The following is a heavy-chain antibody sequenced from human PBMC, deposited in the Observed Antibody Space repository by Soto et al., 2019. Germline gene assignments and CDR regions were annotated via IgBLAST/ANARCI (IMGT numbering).Heavy chain of an antibody. CDR3: AREPNESYYFDY. CDR2: IRPSGGRT. J-gene: IGHJ4*02. V-gene: IGHV1-46*01. CDR1: GYTFTNYY. Sequence: ASVKVSCKASGYTFTNYYIHWVRQAPGQGLEWLGIIRPSGGRTEYAQRFQGRVTMTRDTSTSTVYMELTSLTSEDAAVYYCAREPNESYYFDYWGQGTLVTVSS. D-gene: IGHD5-18*01.